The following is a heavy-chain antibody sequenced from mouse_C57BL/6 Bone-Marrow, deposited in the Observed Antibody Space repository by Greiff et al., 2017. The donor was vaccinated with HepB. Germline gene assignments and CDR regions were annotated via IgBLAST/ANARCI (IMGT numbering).Heavy chain of an antibody. CDR3: APSITTVSPWFAY. CDR2: IYPRSGNT. J-gene: IGHJ3*01. D-gene: IGHD1-1*01. CDR1: GYTFTSYG. Sequence: VQLQESGAELARPGASVKLSCKASGYTFTSYGISWVKQRTGQGLEWIGEIYPRSGNTYYNEKFKGKATLTADKSSSTAYMELRSLTSEDSAVYFWAPSITTVSPWFAYWGQGTLVTVSA. V-gene: IGHV1-81*01.